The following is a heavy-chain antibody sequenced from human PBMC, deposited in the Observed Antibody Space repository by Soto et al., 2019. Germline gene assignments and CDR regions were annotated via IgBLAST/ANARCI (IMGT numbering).Heavy chain of an antibody. CDR3: AGGYRQSGYSSSWVFDY. CDR1: GGSISSGGYY. Sequence: QVQLQESGPGLVKPSQTLSLTCTVSGGSISSGGYYWNWIRQHPGKGLEWIGYIYYSGSTYYNPSHRSRVTTSADTSENHCSLKLSSVTAAETAVDFCAGGYRQSGYSSSWVFDYWGQGTLVNVSS. J-gene: IGHJ4*02. CDR2: IYYSGST. D-gene: IGHD6-13*01. V-gene: IGHV4-31*03.